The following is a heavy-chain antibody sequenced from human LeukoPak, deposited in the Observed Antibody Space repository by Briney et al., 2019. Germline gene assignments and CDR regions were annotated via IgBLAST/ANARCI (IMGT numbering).Heavy chain of an antibody. J-gene: IGHJ4*02. CDR3: AKGRYSGTTYYFDY. CDR1: GFTLSTYW. V-gene: IGHV3-7*03. Sequence: GGSLRLSCAASGFTLSTYWMSWVRQVPGKGLEWVANIKKDGSETYYVDSVKRRLPIPRQNAKNSLYLQMHSLRAEHTAIYHCAKGRYSGTTYYFDYWGQGTLVTVSS. CDR2: IKKDGSET. D-gene: IGHD5-12*01.